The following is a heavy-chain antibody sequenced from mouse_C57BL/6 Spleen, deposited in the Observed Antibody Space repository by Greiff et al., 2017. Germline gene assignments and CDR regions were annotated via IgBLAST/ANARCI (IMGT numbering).Heavy chain of an antibody. CDR2: IYPGSGST. CDR1: GYTFTSYW. Sequence: VQLQQPGAELVKPGASVKMSCKASGYTFTSYWITWVKQRPGQGLEWIGDIYPGSGSTNYNEKFKSKATLTVDTTSSTAYMQLSSLTSEDYAVYYCARRAHYGSSHWYFDVWGTGTTVTVSS. CDR3: ARRAHYGSSHWYFDV. V-gene: IGHV1-55*01. J-gene: IGHJ1*03. D-gene: IGHD1-1*01.